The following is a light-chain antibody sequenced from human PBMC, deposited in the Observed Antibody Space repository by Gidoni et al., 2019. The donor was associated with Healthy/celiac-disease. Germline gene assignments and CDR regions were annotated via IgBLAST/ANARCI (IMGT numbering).Light chain of an antibody. CDR3: MQALQTPFT. CDR1: QSLLHSNGYNY. V-gene: IGKV2-28*01. J-gene: IGKJ5*01. CDR2: LGS. Sequence: DFVMTQSPLSLPVTPGEPASISCRSSQSLLHSNGYNYLDWYLQKPGQSPQLLIYLGSNRASGVPDRFSGSGSGTDFTLKISRVEAEDVGVYYCMQALQTPFTFXHXTRLEIK.